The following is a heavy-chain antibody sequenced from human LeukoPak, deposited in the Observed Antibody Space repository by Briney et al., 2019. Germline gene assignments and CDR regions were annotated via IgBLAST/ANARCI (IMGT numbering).Heavy chain of an antibody. CDR1: GYTFTSYG. CDR3: ARAPRYDFWSGYYAIDY. D-gene: IGHD3-3*01. Sequence: ASVKVSCKASGYTFTSYGISWVRQAPGQGLEWMGWISAYNGNTNYAQKLQGRVTMTTDTSTSTAYMELRSLRSDDTAVYYCARAPRYDFWSGYYAIDYWGQGTLVTVSS. CDR2: ISAYNGNT. V-gene: IGHV1-18*01. J-gene: IGHJ4*02.